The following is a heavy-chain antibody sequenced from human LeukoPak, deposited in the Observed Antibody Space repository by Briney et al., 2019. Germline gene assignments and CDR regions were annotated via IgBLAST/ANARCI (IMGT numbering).Heavy chain of an antibody. V-gene: IGHV3-33*01. D-gene: IGHD4-17*01. CDR2: IWYDGSNN. J-gene: IGHJ4*02. Sequence: GGSLRLSCAASGFSFSSHGMHWVRQAPGKGLEWVALIWYDGSNNQYADSVKGRFTISRDNSKNTLYLQMNSLRAEDTAVYYCARDHEDGGDHVDYWGQGILVTVSS. CDR3: ARDHEDGGDHVDY. CDR1: GFSFSSHG.